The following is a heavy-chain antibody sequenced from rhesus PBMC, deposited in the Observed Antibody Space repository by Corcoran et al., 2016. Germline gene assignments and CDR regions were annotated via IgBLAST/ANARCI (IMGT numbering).Heavy chain of an antibody. CDR2: ISGSGGST. Sequence: QLQLQESGPGLVKPSETLSLTCAVSGGSISSNYWSWIRQPPGKGLEWIGRISGSGGSTNYNPSLKSRVTISTDTSKNQFSLKLSFVTDADTAVYYCAAPLSGSYYYHYFDYWGQGVLVTVSS. J-gene: IGHJ4*01. D-gene: IGHD3-16*01. CDR1: GGSISSNY. V-gene: IGHV4-173*01. CDR3: AAPLSGSYYYHYFDY.